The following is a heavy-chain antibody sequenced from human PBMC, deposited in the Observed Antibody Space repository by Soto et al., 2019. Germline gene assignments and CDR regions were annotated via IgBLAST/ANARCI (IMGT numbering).Heavy chain of an antibody. CDR3: ARESSGWPNWFDP. CDR2: INAGNGNT. J-gene: IGHJ5*02. Sequence: PSASVKVSCKASGYTFTSYAMHWVRQAPGQRLEWMGWINAGNGNTKYSQKFQGRVTITRDTSASTAYMELSSLRSEDTAVYYCARESSGWPNWFDPWGQGTLVTFSS. V-gene: IGHV1-3*01. CDR1: GYTFTSYA. D-gene: IGHD6-19*01.